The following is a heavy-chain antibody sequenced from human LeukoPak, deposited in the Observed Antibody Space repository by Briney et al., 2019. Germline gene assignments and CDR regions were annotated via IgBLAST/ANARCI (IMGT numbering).Heavy chain of an antibody. Sequence: GASVKVSCKASGHTVSNYGITWVRQARGQRLEWIGWIVVGSGNTNYAQKFQERVTITRDMSTSTAYMELSSLRSEDTAVYYCAAGTPNIVAHDAFDIWGQGTMVTVSS. CDR3: AAGTPNIVAHDAFDI. J-gene: IGHJ3*02. V-gene: IGHV1-58*02. D-gene: IGHD5-12*01. CDR2: IVVGSGNT. CDR1: GHTVSNYG.